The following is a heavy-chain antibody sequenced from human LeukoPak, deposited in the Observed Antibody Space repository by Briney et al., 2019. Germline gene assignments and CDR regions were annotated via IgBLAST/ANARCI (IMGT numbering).Heavy chain of an antibody. CDR2: ISAYDGNT. J-gene: IGHJ5*02. V-gene: IGHV1-18*01. Sequence: ASVKGSCKASGYTFTSYGISWGRQAPGQGLEWMGWISAYDGNTNYAQKLQGRVTMTTDTSTSTAYMELRSLRSDDTAVYYCARDRGIAAAGDWFDPWGRGTLVTVSS. D-gene: IGHD6-13*01. CDR1: GYTFTSYG. CDR3: ARDRGIAAAGDWFDP.